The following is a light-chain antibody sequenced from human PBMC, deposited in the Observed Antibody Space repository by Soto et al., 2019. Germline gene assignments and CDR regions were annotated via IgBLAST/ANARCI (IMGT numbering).Light chain of an antibody. CDR1: QSISKS. CDR2: AAS. Sequence: IEMTQSTTSLSVSAGDRVTITCRASQSISKSLNWYQQKPGKAPKLLIYAASSLQSGAPPRFSGSGSGTDFTLTISSLQPEDFATYYWQQSYSTPIPFGQGARLEI. V-gene: IGKV1-39*01. CDR3: QQSYSTPIP. J-gene: IGKJ5*01.